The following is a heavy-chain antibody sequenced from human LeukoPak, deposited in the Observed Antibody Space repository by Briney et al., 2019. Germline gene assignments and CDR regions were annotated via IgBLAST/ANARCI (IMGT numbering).Heavy chain of an antibody. CDR1: GFTFSSYA. V-gene: IGHV3-23*01. CDR3: AKDRSGSSPNWFDP. CDR2: INGGGGNT. J-gene: IGHJ5*02. D-gene: IGHD3-10*01. Sequence: GGSLRLSCAASGFTFSSYAMTWVRQAPGKGLEWVAAINGGGGNTYYADSVKGRFTISRDNSKNTLYLQMNSLRGEDTAVYYCAKDRSGSSPNWFDPWGQGTLVTVSS.